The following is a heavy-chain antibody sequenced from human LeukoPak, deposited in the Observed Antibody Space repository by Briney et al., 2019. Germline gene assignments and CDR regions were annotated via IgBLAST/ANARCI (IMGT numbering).Heavy chain of an antibody. CDR3: SREGGGLPLDY. CDR2: INPNSGGT. D-gene: IGHD2-21*01. Sequence: ASVKVSCKASGYTFTNYGINWVRQAPGQGLEWMGRINPNSGGTNFAQNFQGRVTMTRDTSITTAYMELTRLTSDDTAIYYCSREGGGLPLDYWGQGTLVTASS. J-gene: IGHJ4*02. CDR1: GYTFTNYG. V-gene: IGHV1-2*06.